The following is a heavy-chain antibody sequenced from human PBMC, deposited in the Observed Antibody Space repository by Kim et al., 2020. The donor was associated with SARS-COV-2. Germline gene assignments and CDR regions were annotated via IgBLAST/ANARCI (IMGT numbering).Heavy chain of an antibody. D-gene: IGHD3-10*02. V-gene: IGHV3-11*05. CDR2: FSTISSST. CDR1: GFTFSDSY. Sequence: GGSLRLSCAASGFTFSDSYMSWFLQAPGKGLEWVSYFSTISSSTNYADSAKGRFTISRDNAKNSLYLQMNSLRPEDTAVYYCARGHTMFFYRGQGTPGNV. CDR3: ARGHTMFFY. J-gene: IGHJ4*02.